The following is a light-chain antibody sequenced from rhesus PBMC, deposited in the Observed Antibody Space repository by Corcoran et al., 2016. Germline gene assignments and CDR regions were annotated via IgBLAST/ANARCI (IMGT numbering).Light chain of an antibody. CDR3: QLTYNLPT. V-gene: IGKV3-24*04. CDR2: GAA. CDR1: QSVGNH. Sequence: ETVVTQSPATLSLSPGERGTLSCRASQSVGNHLAWYQQKRGQAPRLLINGAANRSTGIPDRFRGSGSGTEFTLTMISLEPEEVGFYYCQLTYNLPTFGQGTKVEIK. J-gene: IGKJ1*01.